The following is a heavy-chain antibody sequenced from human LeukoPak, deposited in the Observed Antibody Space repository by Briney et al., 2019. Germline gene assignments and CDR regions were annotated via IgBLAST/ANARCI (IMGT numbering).Heavy chain of an antibody. CDR1: GFIFNTYV. J-gene: IGHJ5*02. V-gene: IGHV3-23*01. Sequence: GGSLTLSCAASGFIFNTYVMSWVRQAPGKGLEWVSSVGGDGRHTYYADSVKGRFTISRDNSKNTLYLQMNSLRAEDTAVYYCAKGGSSGYLNWFDPWGQGTLVTVSS. CDR2: VGGDGRHT. D-gene: IGHD3-22*01. CDR3: AKGGSSGYLNWFDP.